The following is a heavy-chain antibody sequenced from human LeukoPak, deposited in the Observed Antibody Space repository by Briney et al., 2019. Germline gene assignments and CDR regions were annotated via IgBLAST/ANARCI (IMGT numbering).Heavy chain of an antibody. V-gene: IGHV3-23*01. J-gene: IGHJ4*02. CDR3: AKTDCTSSSCYTIDS. D-gene: IGHD2-2*02. Sequence: GGSLRLSCAASGFTFSYYAMSWVRQAPGRGLEWVSVISDSGGETSYADSGKGRFTISRDNSKNTVYLQMSSLRAEDTAVYYCAKTDCTSSSCYTIDSWGQGTLVTVSS. CDR1: GFTFSYYA. CDR2: ISDSGGET.